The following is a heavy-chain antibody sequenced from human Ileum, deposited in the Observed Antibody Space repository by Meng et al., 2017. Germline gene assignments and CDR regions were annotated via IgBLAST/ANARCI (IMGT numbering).Heavy chain of an antibody. D-gene: IGHD3-10*02. CDR2: FSISPRDT. CDR1: GYPFNPHT. Sequence: LEHAGAGVNRPWASVTLSGNVSGYPFNPHTWNWVRHVPGQGLECMGWFSISPRDTTYAPGFTGRFVFSLDTSASTEDLQICSLKAEDTDVYYYARGGCVRIAPDENYWGHGTLVTVSS. CDR3: ARGGCVRIAPDENY. V-gene: IGHV7-4-1*01. J-gene: IGHJ4*01.